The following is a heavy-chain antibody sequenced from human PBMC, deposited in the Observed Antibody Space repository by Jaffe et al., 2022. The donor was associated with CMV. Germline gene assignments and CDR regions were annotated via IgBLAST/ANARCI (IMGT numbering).Heavy chain of an antibody. Sequence: EMQLVESGGGLVQPGGSLRLSCVVSGFTFSDHHMDWVRQAPGKGLEWVGRTRDKTRNYTTEYAASVKGRFTISRDDSRKSVYLQMSSLKTEDSAVYYCVREGGRTKAVGTTYNDALDVWGQGTMVTISS. D-gene: IGHD1-1*01. CDR3: VREGGRTKAVGTTYNDALDV. CDR2: TRDKTRNYTT. J-gene: IGHJ3*01. V-gene: IGHV3-72*01. CDR1: GFTFSDHH.